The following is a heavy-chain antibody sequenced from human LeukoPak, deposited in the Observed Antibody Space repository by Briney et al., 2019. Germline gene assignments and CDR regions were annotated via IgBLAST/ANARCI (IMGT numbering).Heavy chain of an antibody. D-gene: IGHD4-17*01. CDR1: GYTFTSYG. CDR2: INPNNGVT. CDR3: AREGTDYGELDY. V-gene: IGHV1-2*06. Sequence: ASVKVSRKASGYTFTSYGISWVRQAPGQGLEWMGRINPNNGVTNYAQKFQGRVTMTRDTSISTAYMELSRLRSDDTAVYYRAREGTDYGELDYWGQGTLVTVSS. J-gene: IGHJ4*02.